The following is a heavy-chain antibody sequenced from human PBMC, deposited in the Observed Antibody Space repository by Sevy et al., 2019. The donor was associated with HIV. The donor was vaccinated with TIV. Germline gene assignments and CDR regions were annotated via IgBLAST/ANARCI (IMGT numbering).Heavy chain of an antibody. D-gene: IGHD3-10*01. J-gene: IGHJ4*02. Sequence: SETLSLTCTVSGGSISSSSYYWGWIRQPPGKGLEWIGKIYYSGSTYYNPSLKSRVTISVDTSKNQFSLKLSSVTAADTAVYYCGRLGRGEILYYFDYWGQGTLVTVSS. V-gene: IGHV4-39*01. CDR2: IYYSGST. CDR3: GRLGRGEILYYFDY. CDR1: GGSISSSSYY.